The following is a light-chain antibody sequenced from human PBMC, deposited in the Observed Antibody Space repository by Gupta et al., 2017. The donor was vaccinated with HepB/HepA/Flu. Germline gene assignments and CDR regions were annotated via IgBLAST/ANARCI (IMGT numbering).Light chain of an antibody. Sequence: QPALTQPASVSASPRQSITISCTGTSSDVGSYNLVSWYQQHPGKAPKLMIYEVSKRPSGVSNRFSGSKSGNTASLTISGLQAEDEADYYCCSYAGSSTRGFGGGTKLTVL. CDR1: SSDVGSYNL. CDR3: CSYAGSSTRG. J-gene: IGLJ2*01. CDR2: EVS. V-gene: IGLV2-23*02.